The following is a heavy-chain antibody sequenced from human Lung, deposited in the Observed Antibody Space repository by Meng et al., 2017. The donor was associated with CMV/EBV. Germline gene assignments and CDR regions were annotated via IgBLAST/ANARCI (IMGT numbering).Heavy chain of an antibody. CDR3: ARTRIEVEPDGRKIKYYNYGMDV. V-gene: IGHV1-8*01. CDR1: GYTFTTYD. D-gene: IGHD2-2*01. Sequence: ASVXVSXKASGYTFTTYDINWVRQATGQGLEWMGWTNPNSGNTGDAQKFQGRVTLTRVTSISTAYMELSSLTSDDTAVYYCARTRIEVEPDGRKIKYYNYGMDVWXQGAXVTVAS. J-gene: IGHJ6*02. CDR2: TNPNSGNT.